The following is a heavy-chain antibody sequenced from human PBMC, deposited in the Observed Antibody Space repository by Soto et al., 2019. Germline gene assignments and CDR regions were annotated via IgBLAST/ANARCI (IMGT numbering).Heavy chain of an antibody. V-gene: IGHV4-59*01. J-gene: IGHJ5*02. Sequence: QVQLQESGPGLVKPAETLSLTCTVSGGSLSSYYWTWIRQPPGKGLEWIGYVYYSGNTNYNPSLKSRVTISVDTSKNQFSLKLGSVTAADAAVYYSANLPWADYGGIFDPWGQGTLVTVSS. CDR1: GGSLSSYY. D-gene: IGHD4-17*01. CDR2: VYYSGNT. CDR3: ANLPWADYGGIFDP.